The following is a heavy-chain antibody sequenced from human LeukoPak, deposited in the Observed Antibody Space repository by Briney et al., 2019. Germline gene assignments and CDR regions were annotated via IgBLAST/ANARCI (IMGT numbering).Heavy chain of an antibody. Sequence: PGGSLRLSCEASGFTFSTFAMIWVRQPPGKGLEWVSSIFPSGGEIHYADSVRGRFTISRDNSKSTLSLQMNSLRAEDTAVYYCARVPYGPHWGQGALVTVSS. CDR2: IFPSGGEI. J-gene: IGHJ4*02. D-gene: IGHD3-10*01. V-gene: IGHV3-23*01. CDR3: ARVPYGPH. CDR1: GFTFSTFA.